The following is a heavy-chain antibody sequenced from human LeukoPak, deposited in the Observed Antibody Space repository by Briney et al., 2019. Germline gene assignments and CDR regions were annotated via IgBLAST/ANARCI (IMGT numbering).Heavy chain of an antibody. CDR2: IWYDGSNK. D-gene: IGHD1-26*01. J-gene: IGHJ4*02. CDR3: ARDRRELGFDY. Sequence: GGSLRLSCAASGFTFSSCSMTWVRQAPGKGLEWVAVIWYDGSNKYYADSVKGRFTISRDNSKNTLYLQMNSLRAEDTAVYYCARDRRELGFDYWGQGTLVTVSS. V-gene: IGHV3-33*08. CDR1: GFTFSSCS.